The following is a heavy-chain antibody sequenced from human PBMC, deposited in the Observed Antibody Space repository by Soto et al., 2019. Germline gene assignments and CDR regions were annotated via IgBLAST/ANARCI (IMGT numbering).Heavy chain of an antibody. Sequence: SETLSLTCTVSGGSISSYYWSWIRQPPGKGLEWIGYIYYSGSTNYNPSLKSRVTISVDTSKSQFSLXXXXXXXAXTAVYYCAXXXXAAPPXXGXXVWGXXTTVXVSS. J-gene: IGHJ6*02. CDR2: IYYSGST. CDR3: AXXXXAAPPXXGXXV. D-gene: IGHD6-25*01. V-gene: IGHV4-59*01. CDR1: GGSISSYY.